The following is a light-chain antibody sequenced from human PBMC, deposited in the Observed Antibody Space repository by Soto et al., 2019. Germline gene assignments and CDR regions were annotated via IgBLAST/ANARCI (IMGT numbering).Light chain of an antibody. CDR3: QQSQSSPRT. CDR2: GAS. J-gene: IGKJ2*01. Sequence: DIQMTQSPSSLSASVGDRVTVTCRASQSIGTHLHWYQQKSGQAPKLLICGASNLQSGVPSRFAGSGAGTDFTLTVTSLQPEDFATYYCQQSQSSPRTFGQGTKVDIK. CDR1: QSIGTH. V-gene: IGKV1-39*01.